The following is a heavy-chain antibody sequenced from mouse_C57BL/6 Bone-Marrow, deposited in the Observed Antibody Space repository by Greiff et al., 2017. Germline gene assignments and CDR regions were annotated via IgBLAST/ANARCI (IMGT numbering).Heavy chain of an antibody. CDR2: IDPSGGST. V-gene: IGHV1-64*01. CDR3: ARRYGDGYFDD. Sequence: QVQLQQPGAELVKPGASVKLSCKASGYTFTSYWMHWVKQRPVQGLEWIGKIDPSGGSTNYNEKFKNKATLTVDKSSSTAYMQLSSLTSEDSAVYYCARRYGDGYFDDWGKGTTLTVSS. CDR1: GYTFTSYW. J-gene: IGHJ2*01. D-gene: IGHD2-14*01.